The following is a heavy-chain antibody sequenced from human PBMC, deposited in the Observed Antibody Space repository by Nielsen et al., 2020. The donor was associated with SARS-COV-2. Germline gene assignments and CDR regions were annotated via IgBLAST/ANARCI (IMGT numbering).Heavy chain of an antibody. V-gene: IGHV4-31*03. CDR2: IFFTGST. CDR3: ARYASWGALDY. J-gene: IGHJ4*02. D-gene: IGHD3-16*01. Sequence: SETLSLTCTASGDPMTSAGYYWGWIRQHPGKGLEWIGNIFFTGSTYYNPSLNSRVTLSVDTSKNQFSLKLSSVTAADTAVYYCARYASWGALDYWGQGTLVTVSS. CDR1: GDPMTSAGYY.